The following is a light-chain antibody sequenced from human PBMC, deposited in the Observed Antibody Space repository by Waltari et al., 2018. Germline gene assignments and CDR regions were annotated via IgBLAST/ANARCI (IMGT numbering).Light chain of an antibody. CDR2: EVS. Sequence: QSALTQPPSASGSPGQSVTISCPGTSSDVGGSNFVSWSQQHPGKAPKLMIYEVSKRPSGVPDRFSGSKSGNTASLTVSGLQTEDESDYYCSSYAGSMTLVFGGGTKLTVL. V-gene: IGLV2-8*01. CDR3: SSYAGSMTLV. J-gene: IGLJ2*01. CDR1: SSDVGGSNF.